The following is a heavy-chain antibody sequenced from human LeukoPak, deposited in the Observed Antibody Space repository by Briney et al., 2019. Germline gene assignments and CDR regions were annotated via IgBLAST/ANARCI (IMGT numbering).Heavy chain of an antibody. CDR2: IYYSGST. V-gene: IGHV4-59*01. CDR3: ARDGGEVWNFYGMDV. D-gene: IGHD2-15*01. J-gene: IGHJ6*02. CDR1: GGSISSYY. Sequence: SETLSLTCSVSGGSISSYYWSWIRQPPGKGLEWIGYIYYSGSTNYNPSLKSRVTISVDTSKNQFSLKLSSVTAADTAVYYCARDGGEVWNFYGMDVWGQGTTVTVSS.